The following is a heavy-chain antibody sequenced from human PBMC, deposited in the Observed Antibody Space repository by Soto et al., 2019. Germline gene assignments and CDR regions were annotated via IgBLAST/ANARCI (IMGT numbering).Heavy chain of an antibody. CDR3: AREKMYYDILTGYSPSYYFDY. CDR2: ISSSSSTI. J-gene: IGHJ4*02. CDR1: GFTFSSYS. D-gene: IGHD3-9*01. Sequence: GSLRLSCAASGFTFSSYSMNWVRQAPGKGLEWVSYISSSSSTIYYADSVKGRFTISRDNAKNSLYLQMNSLRAEDTAVYYCAREKMYYDILTGYSPSYYFDYWGQGTLVTVSS. V-gene: IGHV3-48*01.